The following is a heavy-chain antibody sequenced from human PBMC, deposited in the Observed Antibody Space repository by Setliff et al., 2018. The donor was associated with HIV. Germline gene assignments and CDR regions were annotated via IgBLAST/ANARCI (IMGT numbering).Heavy chain of an antibody. Sequence: SETLSLTCTVSGGSISSYYWSWIRQPPGKGLEWIGYIYHSGSTSSNPSLKSRVTISVVTSKNQFSLKLRSVSAADTAVYYCARHLYYYDNNGYLQPYYYMDVWGKGTTVTVSS. V-gene: IGHV4-59*08. CDR2: IYHSGST. CDR3: ARHLYYYDNNGYLQPYYYMDV. J-gene: IGHJ6*03. D-gene: IGHD3-22*01. CDR1: GGSISSYY.